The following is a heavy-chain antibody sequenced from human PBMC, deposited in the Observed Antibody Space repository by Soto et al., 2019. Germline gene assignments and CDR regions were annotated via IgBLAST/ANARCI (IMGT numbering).Heavy chain of an antibody. CDR1: GFTVSIYW. Sequence: EVQLVESGGGLVQPGGSLRLSCAASGFTVSIYWMKWVRQTPVKGLEWVANINQDGSEKNYVDSVRGRFTISRDNAKNSLYLQMSSLRAEDTAIYYCARGPGGSNDGTFNSWGQGALVTVSS. D-gene: IGHD2-15*01. CDR3: ARGPGGSNDGTFNS. J-gene: IGHJ5*02. CDR2: INQDGSEK. V-gene: IGHV3-7*05.